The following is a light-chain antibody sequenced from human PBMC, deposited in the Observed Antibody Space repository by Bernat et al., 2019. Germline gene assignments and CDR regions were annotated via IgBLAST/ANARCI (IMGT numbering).Light chain of an antibody. CDR2: RNH. Sequence: QAGLTQPPSVSKGLRETATLTCTGNSNNVGYQGAAWLQQHQGHPPKLLSYRNHNRPSGISERFSASRSGNTASLTITGLQPEDEADYYCSAWDSSLSAWVFGGGTKVTVL. CDR1: SNNVGYQG. CDR3: SAWDSSLSAWV. J-gene: IGLJ3*02. V-gene: IGLV10-54*04.